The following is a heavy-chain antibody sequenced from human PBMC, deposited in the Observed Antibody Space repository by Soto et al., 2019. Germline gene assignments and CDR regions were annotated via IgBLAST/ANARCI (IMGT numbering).Heavy chain of an antibody. CDR2: IITFFGAA. Sequence: SVKVSCTASGDRFSTYAFNWVRQAPGQGLEWLGGIITFFGAAMYAQKFQGRVTITADEVTTTAYMELSGLRSEDTAVYFCARGGKERFRGSGMDVWGQGTTVTVSS. J-gene: IGHJ6*02. CDR3: ARGGKERFRGSGMDV. V-gene: IGHV1-69*13. CDR1: GDRFSTYA. D-gene: IGHD1-1*01.